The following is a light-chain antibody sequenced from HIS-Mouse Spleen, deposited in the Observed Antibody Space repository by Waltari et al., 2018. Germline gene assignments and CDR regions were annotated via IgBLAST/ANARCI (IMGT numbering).Light chain of an antibody. CDR1: SSNIGAGYD. CDR2: GNS. J-gene: IGLJ1*01. V-gene: IGLV1-40*01. Sequence: QSVLTQPPSVSGAPGQRVTISCTGSSSNIGAGYDVHRHQQLPGTAPKLLIYGNSNRPSGVPDRFSGSKSGTSASLAITGLQAEDEADYYCQSYDSSLSAPYVFGTGTKVTVL. CDR3: QSYDSSLSAPYV.